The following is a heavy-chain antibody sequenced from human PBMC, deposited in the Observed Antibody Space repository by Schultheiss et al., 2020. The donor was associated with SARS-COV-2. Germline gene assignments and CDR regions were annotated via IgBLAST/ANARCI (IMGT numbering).Heavy chain of an antibody. Sequence: GESLKISCAASGFTFSSYGMHWVRQAPGKGLEWVAVIWYDGSRTEYVDPVKGRFTISRDNSKNTLYLQMNSLRAEDTAVYYCAKDSSSSWSYYYYYGMDVWGQGTTVTVSS. J-gene: IGHJ6*02. CDR3: AKDSSSSWSYYYYYGMDV. CDR1: GFTFSSYG. V-gene: IGHV3-30*02. D-gene: IGHD6-13*01. CDR2: IWYDGSRT.